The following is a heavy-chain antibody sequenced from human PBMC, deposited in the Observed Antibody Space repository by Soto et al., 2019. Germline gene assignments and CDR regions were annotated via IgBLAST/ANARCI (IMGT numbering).Heavy chain of an antibody. V-gene: IGHV3-23*01. J-gene: IGHJ6*03. Sequence: EVQLLESGGGLVQPGGSLRLSCAASGFTFSSYAMSWVRQAPGKGLEWVSAISGSGGSTYYADSVKGRFTISRDNSKNTLYLQMNSLRAEDTAVYYCAKSRPYTYYDVWGGYSDYYYYMDVWGKGTTVTVSS. CDR3: AKSRPYTYYDVWGGYSDYYYYMDV. CDR2: ISGSGGST. CDR1: GFTFSSYA. D-gene: IGHD3-3*01.